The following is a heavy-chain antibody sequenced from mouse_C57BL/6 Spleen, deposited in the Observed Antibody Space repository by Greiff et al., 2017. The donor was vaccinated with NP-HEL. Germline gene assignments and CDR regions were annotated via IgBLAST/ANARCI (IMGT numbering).Heavy chain of an antibody. CDR2: ISSGSSTI. CDR3: AGPGHYGNSYYFDY. V-gene: IGHV5-17*01. D-gene: IGHD2-1*01. J-gene: IGHJ2*01. Sequence: EVKLQESGGGLVKPGGSLKLSCAASGFTFSDYGMHWVRQAPEKGLEWVAYISSGSSTIYYADTVKGRFTISRDNAKNTLFLQMTSLRSEDTAMYYGAGPGHYGNSYYFDYWGQGTTLTVSS. CDR1: GFTFSDYG.